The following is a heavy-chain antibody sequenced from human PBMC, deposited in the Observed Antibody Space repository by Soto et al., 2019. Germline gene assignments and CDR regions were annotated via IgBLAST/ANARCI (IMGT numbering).Heavy chain of an antibody. CDR2: INSDGSST. CDR3: ARDRIGWGDAFDI. D-gene: IGHD3-16*01. J-gene: IGHJ3*02. Sequence: GGSLRLSCAASGFTFSSYWMHWVRQAPGKGLVWVSRINSDGSSTSYADSVKGRFTISRDNAKNTLYLQMDSLRAEDTAVYYCARDRIGWGDAFDIWGQGTMVTVSS. CDR1: GFTFSSYW. V-gene: IGHV3-74*01.